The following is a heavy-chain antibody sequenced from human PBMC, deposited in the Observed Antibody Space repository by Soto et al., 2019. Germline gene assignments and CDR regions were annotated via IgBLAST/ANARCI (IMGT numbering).Heavy chain of an antibody. D-gene: IGHD6-13*01. V-gene: IGHV3-11*01. Sequence: QVQLVESGGGLVKPGGSLRLSCAASGFTFSDYYMSWIRQAPGKGLEWVTYISSSGSTIYYADYVKGRFPIPRDNAQNSLYPQMNSLRAEDTAMYYCARDQGAADFFFYGMDVWGQGTTVTVSS. J-gene: IGHJ6*02. CDR3: ARDQGAADFFFYGMDV. CDR2: ISSSGSTI. CDR1: GFTFSDYY.